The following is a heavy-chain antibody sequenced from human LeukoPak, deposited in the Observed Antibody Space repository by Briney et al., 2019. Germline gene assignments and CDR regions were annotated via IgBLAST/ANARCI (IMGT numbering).Heavy chain of an antibody. CDR2: INHSGST. J-gene: IGHJ4*02. D-gene: IGHD6-6*01. Sequence: PSETLSLTCAVYGGSFSGYYWSWIRQPPGKGLEWIGEINHSGSTNYNPSLKSRVTISVDTSKNQFSLKLSSVTAADTAVYYCARGYSSSSDWGQGTLVTVSS. CDR1: GGSFSGYY. CDR3: ARGYSSSSD. V-gene: IGHV4-34*01.